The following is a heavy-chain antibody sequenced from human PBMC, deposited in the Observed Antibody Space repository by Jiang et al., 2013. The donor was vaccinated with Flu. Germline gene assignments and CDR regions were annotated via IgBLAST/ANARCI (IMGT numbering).Heavy chain of an antibody. CDR3: ARDKSRDDYYDH. CDR1: GDNVSSDTAA. V-gene: IGHV6-1*01. CDR2: HTTGPSGI. D-gene: IGHD3-10*01. J-gene: IGHJ4*01. Sequence: QTLSLTCVISGDNVSSDTAAWNWIRQSPSRGLEWLEGHTTGPSGIMIMQFLWKSIIIKPDTSKNHFSLQLKSLTPEDTAVYYCARDKSRDDYYDHWG.